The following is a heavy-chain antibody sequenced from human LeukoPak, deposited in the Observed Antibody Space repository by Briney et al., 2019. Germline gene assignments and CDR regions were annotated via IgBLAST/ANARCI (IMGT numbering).Heavy chain of an antibody. CDR1: GYSFSSHY. V-gene: IGHV1-46*01. D-gene: IGHD2-15*01. CDR3: ARGEYCTAGTCPPGLS. Sequence: GASVKVSCKASGYSFSSHYMHWVRQAPGQGLEWMGIINPSGGGTSYAEKFQGRVTMTRDTSTSTVYMELSSLRSEDTALYYCARGEYCTAGTCPPGLSWGQGTLVTVSS. J-gene: IGHJ4*02. CDR2: INPSGGGT.